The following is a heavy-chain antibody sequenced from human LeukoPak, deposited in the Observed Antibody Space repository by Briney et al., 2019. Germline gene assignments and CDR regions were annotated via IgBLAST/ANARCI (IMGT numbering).Heavy chain of an antibody. CDR2: INHSGST. CDR1: GGPFSGYY. J-gene: IGHJ3*02. V-gene: IGHV4-34*01. D-gene: IGHD6-19*01. Sequence: KPSETLSLTCAVYGGPFSGYYWSWTRQPPGKGLEWIGEINHSGSTNYNPSLRSRVTISVDTSKNQFSLKFTSMTAADTAVYYCARSSKTQWLSPGDGFDIWGRGTLVTVSS. CDR3: ARSSKTQWLSPGDGFDI.